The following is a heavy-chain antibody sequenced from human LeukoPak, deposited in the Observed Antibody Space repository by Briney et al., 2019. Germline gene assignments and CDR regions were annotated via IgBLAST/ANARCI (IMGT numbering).Heavy chain of an antibody. D-gene: IGHD6-6*01. CDR3: ARGSITARPHYFDY. J-gene: IGHJ4*02. Sequence: SETLSLTCTVSGGSISSGSYYWSWLRQPAGKGLEWIGRIYTSGSTNYNPSLKSRVTISVDTSKNQFSLKLRSVTAADTAVYYCARGSITARPHYFDYWGQGTLVTVSS. CDR2: IYTSGST. CDR1: GGSISSGSYY. V-gene: IGHV4-61*02.